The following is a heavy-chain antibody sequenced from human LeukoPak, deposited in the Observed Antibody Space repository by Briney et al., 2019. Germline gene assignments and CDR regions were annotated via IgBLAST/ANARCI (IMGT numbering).Heavy chain of an antibody. Sequence: GESLKISCQGSGYSFADYWIGWVRQMPGKGLDWMGIIYPGDSDTRYSPSFQGQVTISADKSINTAYLQWSSLKASDTAMYYCARTGRIAGDAFDIWGQGTMVTVSS. V-gene: IGHV5-51*01. D-gene: IGHD6-13*01. CDR3: ARTGRIAGDAFDI. J-gene: IGHJ3*02. CDR1: GYSFADYW. CDR2: IYPGDSDT.